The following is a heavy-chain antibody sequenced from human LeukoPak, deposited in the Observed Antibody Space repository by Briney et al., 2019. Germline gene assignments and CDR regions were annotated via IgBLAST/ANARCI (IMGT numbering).Heavy chain of an antibody. Sequence: ASVKVSCKASGYTFTGYYMHWVRQAPGQGLEWMGWINPNSGGTNYAQKFQGRVTMTRATSISTAHMELSRLRSDDTAVYYCARAEGYCSSTSCYRLSLDVWGQGTTVTVSS. CDR2: INPNSGGT. J-gene: IGHJ6*02. CDR3: ARAEGYCSSTSCYRLSLDV. V-gene: IGHV1-2*02. CDR1: GYTFTGYY. D-gene: IGHD2-2*01.